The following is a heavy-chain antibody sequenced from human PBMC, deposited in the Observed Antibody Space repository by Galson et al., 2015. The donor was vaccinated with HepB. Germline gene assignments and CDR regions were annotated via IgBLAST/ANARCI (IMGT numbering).Heavy chain of an antibody. V-gene: IGHV3-23*01. J-gene: IGHJ5*02. D-gene: IGHD3-3*01. Sequence: SLRLSCAASGFTFSSYAMSWVRQAPGKGLEWVSAISGSGGSTYYADSVKGRFTISRDNSKNTLYLQMNSLRAEDTAVYYCAKGRRQRSITIFGVAGNWFDPWDQGTLVTVSS. CDR1: GFTFSSYA. CDR2: ISGSGGST. CDR3: AKGRRQRSITIFGVAGNWFDP.